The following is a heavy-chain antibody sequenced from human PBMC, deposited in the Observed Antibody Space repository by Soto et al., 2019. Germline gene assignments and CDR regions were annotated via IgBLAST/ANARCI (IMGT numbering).Heavy chain of an antibody. Sequence: GASVKVSCKASGGTFNNYAISWVRQAPGQGPEWMGRIIPLAGIANYAQNFQGRITITADKSTSTAYMELSRLMSEDTAVYYCARRARMGAQLWLPFDLRAQGSLVTVSS. J-gene: IGHJ4*02. CDR3: ARRARMGAQLWLPFDL. CDR2: IIPLAGIA. V-gene: IGHV1-69*04. CDR1: GGTFNNYA. D-gene: IGHD5-18*01.